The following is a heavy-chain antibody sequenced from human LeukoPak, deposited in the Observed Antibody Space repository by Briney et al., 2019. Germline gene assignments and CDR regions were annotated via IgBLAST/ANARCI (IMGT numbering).Heavy chain of an antibody. Sequence: GGSLRLSRAASGFSISHYYMSWVRQAPGKGPEWVANINHGGGERDYVDSVKGRFTISRDNAKNSLYLQMNSLRAEDTAIYYCVAEYYDLSTGDNWGQGTLVTVSS. D-gene: IGHD3-9*01. CDR1: GFSISHYY. CDR3: VAEYYDLSTGDN. V-gene: IGHV3-7*01. J-gene: IGHJ4*02. CDR2: INHGGGER.